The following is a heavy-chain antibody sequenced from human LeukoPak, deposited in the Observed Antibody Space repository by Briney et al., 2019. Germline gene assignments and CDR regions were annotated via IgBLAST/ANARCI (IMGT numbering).Heavy chain of an antibody. CDR2: IYSSGST. J-gene: IGHJ4*02. D-gene: IGHD3-10*01. CDR3: ARAYYYGSGSYGLDY. Sequence: SETLSLTCTVSGGSISSYYWSWIRQPPGKGLEWIGYIYSSGSTNYNPSLKSRLTISVDASKNRFSLKLTSVTAADTAVYYCARAYYYGSGSYGLDYWGQGTLVTVSS. CDR1: GGSISSYY. V-gene: IGHV4-59*01.